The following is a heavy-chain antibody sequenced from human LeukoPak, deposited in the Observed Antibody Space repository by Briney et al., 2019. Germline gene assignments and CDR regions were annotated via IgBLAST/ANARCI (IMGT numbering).Heavy chain of an antibody. V-gene: IGHV3-33*01. CDR1: GLTFNSFG. CDR2: IWYDGSNK. CDR3: ARDLRGGYYDSSGFFGGLDY. J-gene: IGHJ4*02. D-gene: IGHD3-22*01. Sequence: PGKSLRLSCAASGLTFNSFGMYWVRQAPGKGLEWVAVIWYDGSNKYYADSVRGRFTISRDNSKDTLYLQMNSLRAEDTAVYYCARDLRGGYYDSSGFFGGLDYWGRGALVTVSS.